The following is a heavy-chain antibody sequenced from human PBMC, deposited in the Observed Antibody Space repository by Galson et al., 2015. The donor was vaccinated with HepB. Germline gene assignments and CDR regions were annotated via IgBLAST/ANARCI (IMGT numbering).Heavy chain of an antibody. CDR2: ISSSSSYI. CDR3: ARDSERAYCGGDCYFDY. V-gene: IGHV3-21*01. D-gene: IGHD2-21*01. J-gene: IGHJ4*02. CDR1: GLTFSSYS. Sequence: SCKASGLTFSSYSMNWVRQAPGKGLEWVSSISSSSSYIYYADSVKGRFTISRDNAKNSLCLQMNSLRAEDTAVYYCARDSERAYCGGDCYFDYWGQGTLVTVSS.